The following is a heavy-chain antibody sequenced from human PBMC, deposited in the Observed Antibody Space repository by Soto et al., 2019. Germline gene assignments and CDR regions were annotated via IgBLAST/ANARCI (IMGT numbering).Heavy chain of an antibody. CDR2: ISAHNGNT. J-gene: IGHJ4*02. D-gene: IGHD1-1*01. CDR1: GYTFTSYG. V-gene: IGHV1-18*01. Sequence: QVHLVQSGAEVKKPGASVKVSCKASGYTFTSYGITWVRQAPGQGLEWMGWISAHNGNTDYAQKRQGRVIVTRDTSTSTAYMELRSLISGDTAVYYCARGRYGDYWGQGALVTVSS. CDR3: ARGRYGDY.